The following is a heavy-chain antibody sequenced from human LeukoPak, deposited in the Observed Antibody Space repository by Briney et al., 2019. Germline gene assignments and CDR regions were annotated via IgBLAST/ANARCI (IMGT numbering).Heavy chain of an antibody. J-gene: IGHJ4*02. V-gene: IGHV4-34*01. CDR3: ASSGRPAAAGY. CDR2: INHSGST. D-gene: IGHD2-2*01. Sequence: SETLSLTCAVYGVSFSGYYWSWIRQPPGKGLEWIGEINHSGSTNYNPSLKSRVTISVDTSKNQFSLKLSSVTAADTAVYYCASSGRPAAAGYWGQGTLVTVSS. CDR1: GVSFSGYY.